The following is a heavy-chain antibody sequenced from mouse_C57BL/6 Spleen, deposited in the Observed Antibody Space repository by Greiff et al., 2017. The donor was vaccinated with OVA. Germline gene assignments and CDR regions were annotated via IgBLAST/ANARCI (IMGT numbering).Heavy chain of an antibody. CDR2: ISSGGDYI. V-gene: IGHV5-9-1*02. CDR1: GFTFSSYA. CDR3: TRASYGSDYFDY. J-gene: IGHJ2*01. Sequence: EVKLVESGEGLVKPGGSLKLSCAASGFTFSSYAMSWVRQTPEKRLEWVAYISSGGDYIYYADTVKGRFTISRDNARNPLYLQMSSLKSEDTAMYYCTRASYGSDYFDYWGQGTTLTVSS. D-gene: IGHD1-1*01.